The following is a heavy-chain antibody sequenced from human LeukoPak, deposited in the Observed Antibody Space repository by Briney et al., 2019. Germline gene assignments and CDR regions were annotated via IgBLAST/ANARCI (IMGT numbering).Heavy chain of an antibody. CDR3: ARDQAPYCSGGSCYSSRLYYYYYGMDV. V-gene: IGHV3-74*01. Sequence: GGSLRLSCAVSGFSFSNFWMHWVRQAPGKGLVWVSRIIIDGSDTVYADSVKGRFTMSRDNAKNTLYLQMSSLRAEDTAVYYCARDQAPYCSGGSCYSSRLYYYYYGMDVWGQGTTVTVSS. J-gene: IGHJ6*02. CDR1: GFSFSNFW. CDR2: IIIDGSDT. D-gene: IGHD2-15*01.